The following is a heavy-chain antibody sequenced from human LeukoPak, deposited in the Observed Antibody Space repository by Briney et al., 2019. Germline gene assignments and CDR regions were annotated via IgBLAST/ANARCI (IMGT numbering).Heavy chain of an antibody. CDR1: GFTFSSYG. Sequence: PGGSLRLSCAASGFTFSSYGMHWVRQAPGKGLEWVAVISYDGSNKYYADSVKGRFTISRDNSKNTLYLQMNSLRAEDTAVYYCAKDREQWLVWGDYFDYWGQGTLVTVSS. CDR3: AKDREQWLVWGDYFDY. D-gene: IGHD6-19*01. CDR2: ISYDGSNK. V-gene: IGHV3-30*18. J-gene: IGHJ4*02.